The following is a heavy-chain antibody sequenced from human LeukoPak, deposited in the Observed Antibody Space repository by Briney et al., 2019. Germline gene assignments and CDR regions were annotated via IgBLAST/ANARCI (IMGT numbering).Heavy chain of an antibody. CDR3: ARGAYYGSGSYYSAFDI. J-gene: IGHJ3*02. CDR1: GYTFTSYD. V-gene: IGHV1-8*01. Sequence: ASVKVSCKASGYTFTSYDVNWVRQANGQGVEGMGWMNPNSGKTGYAQKFQGRVTMTRNTSITTAYMELSSLRSDDTAVYYRARGAYYGSGSYYSAFDIWGQGTMVTVSS. CDR2: MNPNSGKT. D-gene: IGHD3-10*01.